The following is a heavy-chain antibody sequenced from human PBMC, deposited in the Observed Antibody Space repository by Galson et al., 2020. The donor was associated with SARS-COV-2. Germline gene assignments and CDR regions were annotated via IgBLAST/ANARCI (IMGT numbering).Heavy chain of an antibody. D-gene: IGHD3-9*01. V-gene: IGHV2-70*01. CDR1: GFSLSPSGMC. CDR2: TDWDDDT. Sequence: SGHTLVKPTQPLTLTCTFSGFSLSPSGMCVSWIRQPTGKALEWLPLTDWDDDTYYSTSLKTRLTISKDTSKNQVVLTMTNMDPVDTATYYCTRMYYDILTGYYAFDYWGQGTLVTVSS. CDR3: TRMYYDILTGYYAFDY. J-gene: IGHJ4*02.